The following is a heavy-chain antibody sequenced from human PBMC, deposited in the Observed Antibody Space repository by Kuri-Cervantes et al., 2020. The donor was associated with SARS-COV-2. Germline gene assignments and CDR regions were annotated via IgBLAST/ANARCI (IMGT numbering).Heavy chain of an antibody. J-gene: IGHJ4*02. CDR1: GFTFSGSA. Sequence: GESLKISCAASGFTFSGSAMHWVRQGSGKGLEWVGRVRGKANNYATAYAASVKGRFTISRDDSKNMAYLQMNSLKTKDTAVYYCTTLIDYWGQGALVTVSS. V-gene: IGHV3-73*01. CDR2: VRGKANNYAT. CDR3: TTLIDY.